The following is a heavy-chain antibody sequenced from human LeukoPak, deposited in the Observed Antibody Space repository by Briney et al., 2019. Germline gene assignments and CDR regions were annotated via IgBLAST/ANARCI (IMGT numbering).Heavy chain of an antibody. V-gene: IGHV3-30*04. Sequence: GGSLRLSCAASGFTFSSYAMHWVRQAPGKGLEWVAVISYDGSNKYYADSVKGRFTICRDNSKNTLYLQMNSLRAEDTAVYYCASQSSPQLPGENWFDPWGQGTLVTVSS. CDR3: ASQSSPQLPGENWFDP. CDR1: GFTFSSYA. J-gene: IGHJ5*02. CDR2: ISYDGSNK. D-gene: IGHD2-2*01.